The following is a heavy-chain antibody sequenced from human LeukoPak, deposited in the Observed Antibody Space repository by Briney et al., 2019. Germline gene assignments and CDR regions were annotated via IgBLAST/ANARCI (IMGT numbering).Heavy chain of an antibody. V-gene: IGHV1-69*05. CDR1: GGTFSSYA. D-gene: IGHD3-3*01. CDR3: ARDSRITIFGGSPGGAFDI. J-gene: IGHJ3*02. Sequence: ASVKVSCKASGGTFSSYAISWVRQAPGQGLVWMGGIIPIFGTANYAQKFQGRVTITTDESTSTAYMELSSLRSEDTAMYYCARDSRITIFGGSPGGAFDIWGQGTMVTVSS. CDR2: IIPIFGTA.